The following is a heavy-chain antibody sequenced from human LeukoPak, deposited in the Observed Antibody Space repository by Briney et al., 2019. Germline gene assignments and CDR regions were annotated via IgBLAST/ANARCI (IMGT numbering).Heavy chain of an antibody. CDR3: ARSVTVRSGYYYYGMDV. CDR1: GGSISSGGYY. CDR2: IYYSGST. V-gene: IGHV4-31*03. D-gene: IGHD2-15*01. J-gene: IGHJ6*02. Sequence: PSETLSLTCTVSGGSISSGGYYWSWIRQHPGKGLEWIGYIYYSGSTYYNPSLKSRVTISVDTSKNQFSLKLSSVTAADTAVYYCARSVTVRSGYYYYGMDVWGQGTTVTVSS.